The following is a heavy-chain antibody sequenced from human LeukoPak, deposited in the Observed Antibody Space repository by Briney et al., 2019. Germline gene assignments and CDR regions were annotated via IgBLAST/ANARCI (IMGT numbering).Heavy chain of an antibody. V-gene: IGHV1-69*13. CDR3: ARARRGPNDAFDI. Sequence: ASVKVSCKASGGTFSSYAISWVRQAPGQGLEWMGGIIPIFGTANYAQKFQGRVTITADESTSTAYMELSSLRSEDTAVYCCARARRGPNDAFDIWGQGTMVTVSS. CDR2: IIPIFGTA. J-gene: IGHJ3*02. CDR1: GGTFSSYA. D-gene: IGHD3-10*01.